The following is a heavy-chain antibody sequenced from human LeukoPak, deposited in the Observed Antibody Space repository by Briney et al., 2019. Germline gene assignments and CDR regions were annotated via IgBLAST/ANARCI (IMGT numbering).Heavy chain of an antibody. CDR2: INPNSGGT. V-gene: IGHV1-2*02. Sequence: ASVKVSCKASGYTFSGYYLHWVRQAPGQGLEWMGWINPNSGGTDYAQKFRGRITMTRDTSISTAYMDLSTLTFDDTAVYYCATGGSYSSSYFDYWGQGTLVTVSS. D-gene: IGHD2-21*01. CDR3: ATGGSYSSSYFDY. CDR1: GYTFSGYY. J-gene: IGHJ4*02.